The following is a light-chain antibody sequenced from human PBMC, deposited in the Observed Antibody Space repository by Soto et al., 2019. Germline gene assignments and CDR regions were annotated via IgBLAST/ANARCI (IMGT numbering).Light chain of an antibody. Sequence: DIQLTQSPSFLSASVGDRVTITCRASQGISSYLAWYQQKPGKAPKLLIYAASTLQSGVPSRFIGSGCGTEFTLTISSLQPEDFATYYCQQLNSYLITFGQGTRLEIK. V-gene: IGKV1-9*01. J-gene: IGKJ5*01. CDR3: QQLNSYLIT. CDR2: AAS. CDR1: QGISSY.